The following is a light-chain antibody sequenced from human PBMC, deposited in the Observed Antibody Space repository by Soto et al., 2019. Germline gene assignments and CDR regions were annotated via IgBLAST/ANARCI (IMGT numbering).Light chain of an antibody. CDR2: GDN. J-gene: IGLJ1*01. Sequence: QSALTQPPSVSVAPGQRVSISCTGSTSNIGAPYDVHWYQHLPGTAPKLLIYGDNNRPSGVPDRFSGSKSGTSASLAITRLQAEDEADYYCQSYDISLHNYVFGTGTKV. CDR3: QSYDISLHNYV. V-gene: IGLV1-40*01. CDR1: TSNIGAPYD.